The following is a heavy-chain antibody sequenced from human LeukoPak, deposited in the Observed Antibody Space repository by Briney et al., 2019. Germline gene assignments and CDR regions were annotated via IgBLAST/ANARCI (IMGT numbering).Heavy chain of an antibody. CDR2: ISSGTITM. Sequence: PGGSLRLSCAASGFTFSSYSMNWVRQAPGKGLEWISYISSGTITMYYADSVKGRFTISRDNAKNSLYLQMNGLKADDTAVYYCAKDYEYNSNTWYFHWGRGTLVSVSS. CDR1: GFTFSSYS. J-gene: IGHJ4*02. CDR3: AKDYEYNSNTWYFH. V-gene: IGHV3-48*01. D-gene: IGHD6-13*01.